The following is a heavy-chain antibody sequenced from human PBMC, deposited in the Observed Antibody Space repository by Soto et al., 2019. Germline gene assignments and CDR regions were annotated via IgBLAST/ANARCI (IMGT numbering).Heavy chain of an antibody. D-gene: IGHD6-13*01. J-gene: IGHJ4*02. Sequence: PGGSLRLSCAASGFTFSSYWMHWVRQAPGKGLVWVSRINSDGSSTSYADSVKGRFTISRDNAKNTLYLQMNSLRAEDTAVYYCARDPSVAAAGTLLDYWGQGTLVTVS. CDR1: GFTFSSYW. V-gene: IGHV3-74*01. CDR3: ARDPSVAAAGTLLDY. CDR2: INSDGSST.